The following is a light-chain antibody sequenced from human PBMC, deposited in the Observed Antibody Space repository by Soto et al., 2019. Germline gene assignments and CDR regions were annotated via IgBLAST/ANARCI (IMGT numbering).Light chain of an antibody. CDR2: GAS. V-gene: IGKV3-15*01. CDR3: QQYDNWPLT. J-gene: IGKJ4*01. Sequence: DIVMTQSPATLPVSPGERATLSCTASQSVSSNLAWYQQKPGQAPRFLIYGASTRATGVPARFSGSGSGTEFTLTISSLQSEDFAVYYCQQYDNWPLTFGGGTKVDIK. CDR1: QSVSSN.